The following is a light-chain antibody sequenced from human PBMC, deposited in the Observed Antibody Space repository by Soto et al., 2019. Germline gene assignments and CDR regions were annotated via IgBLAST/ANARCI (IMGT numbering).Light chain of an antibody. CDR2: RNN. CDR3: AAWDVSLSGHVV. CDR1: SSNIGSNY. Sequence: QSVLTQPPSASGTPGQRVTISCCGSSSNIGSNYVYWYQQLPGTAPKLLIYRNNQRPSGVPDRFSGSKSGTSASLAISGLRSEDEADYYCAAWDVSLSGHVVFGGGTKVTVL. J-gene: IGLJ2*01. V-gene: IGLV1-47*01.